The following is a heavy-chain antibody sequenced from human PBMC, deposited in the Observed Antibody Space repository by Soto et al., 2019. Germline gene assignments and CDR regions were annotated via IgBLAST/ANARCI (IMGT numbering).Heavy chain of an antibody. J-gene: IGHJ4*02. V-gene: IGHV4-59*01. CDR3: ARSVAVPGAHIDY. Sequence: SETLSLTCSVSGGSISGSYWSWIRQSPGKGLKSLGYIYYTGSTNYSPSLRSRVSISVDTSKNEFSLRRSSVTAADTAVYFCARSVAVPGAHIDYWGQGTQVTVSS. CDR2: IYYTGST. CDR1: GGSISGSY. D-gene: IGHD6-19*01.